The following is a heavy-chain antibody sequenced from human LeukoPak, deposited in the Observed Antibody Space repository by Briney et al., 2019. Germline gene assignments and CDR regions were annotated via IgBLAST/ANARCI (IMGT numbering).Heavy chain of an antibody. D-gene: IGHD6-6*01. CDR3: TAYSSSSSFDY. CDR2: IKSRTDGGTT. CDR1: GFTFSNAW. J-gene: IGHJ4*02. Sequence: GGSLRLSCAASGFTFSNAWMSWVRQAPGKGLEWVGLIKSRTDGGTTDYAAPVKGRFTISRDDSKNTLSLQMNSLKTEDTAVYYCTAYSSSSSFDYWGQGTLVTVSS. V-gene: IGHV3-15*01.